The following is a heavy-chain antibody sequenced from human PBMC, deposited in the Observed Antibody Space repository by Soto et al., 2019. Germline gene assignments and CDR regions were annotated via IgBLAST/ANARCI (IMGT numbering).Heavy chain of an antibody. CDR2: ISYDGSNK. J-gene: IGHJ6*02. Sequence: GGSLRLSCAASGFTFSSYGMHWVRQAPGKGLEWVAVISYDGSNKYYADSVKGRFTISRDNSKNTLYLQMNSLRAEDTAVYYCAKDPAWLRAPYGYYYGMDVWGQGTTVTVSS. V-gene: IGHV3-30*18. D-gene: IGHD5-12*01. CDR1: GFTFSSYG. CDR3: AKDPAWLRAPYGYYYGMDV.